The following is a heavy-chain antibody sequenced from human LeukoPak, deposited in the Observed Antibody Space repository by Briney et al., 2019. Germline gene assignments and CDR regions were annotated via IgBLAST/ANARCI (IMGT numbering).Heavy chain of an antibody. CDR1: GFTFSSYS. CDR3: ARDRSRIAVAGTDY. CDR2: ISSSSSYI. D-gene: IGHD6-19*01. V-gene: IGHV3-21*01. Sequence: KTGGSLRLSCAASGFTFSSYSMNWVRQAPGKGLEWVSSISSSSSYIYYADSVKGRFTISRDNAKNSLYLQMNSLRAEDTAVYYCARDRSRIAVAGTDYCGQGTLVTVSS. J-gene: IGHJ4*02.